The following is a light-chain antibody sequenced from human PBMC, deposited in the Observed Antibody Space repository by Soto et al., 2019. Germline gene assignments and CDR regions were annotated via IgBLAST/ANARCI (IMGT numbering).Light chain of an antibody. CDR1: QSVLYSSNNKNY. Sequence: DIVMTKSPDSLAVSLGERATINCKSSQSVLYSSNNKNYLAWYQQKPGQPPKLLIYRASTRESGVPDRFSGSGSGTDFTVTISSLQAEDVAVYYCQQYYSTPLTFGGGTKVEIK. V-gene: IGKV4-1*01. CDR3: QQYYSTPLT. J-gene: IGKJ4*01. CDR2: RAS.